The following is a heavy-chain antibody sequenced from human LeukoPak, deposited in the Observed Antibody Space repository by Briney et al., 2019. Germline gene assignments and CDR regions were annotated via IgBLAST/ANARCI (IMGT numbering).Heavy chain of an antibody. CDR3: AKGSPEWELREYYFDY. Sequence: GGSLRLSCAASGFTFSSYSMSWIRQAPGKGLEWVSYISSSGSTIYYADSVKGRFTISRDNAKNSLYLQMNSLRAEDTALYYCAKGSPEWELREYYFDYWGRGTLVTVSS. CDR1: GFTFSSYS. J-gene: IGHJ4*02. CDR2: ISSSGSTI. V-gene: IGHV3-48*04. D-gene: IGHD1-26*01.